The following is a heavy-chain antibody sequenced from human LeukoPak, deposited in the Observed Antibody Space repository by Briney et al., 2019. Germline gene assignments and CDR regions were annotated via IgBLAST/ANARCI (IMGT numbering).Heavy chain of an antibody. CDR2: ISDSGGSP. J-gene: IGHJ4*02. D-gene: IGHD2-8*01. CDR3: ATYRRGYHDTNESYYFDY. Sequence: GGSLRLSCAASGFTFSSYAMSWVRQAPGKGLEWVSGISDSGGSPYYADSVKGRFTISRVNSKNTLYLQMNGLRAEDTAIYYCATYRRGYHDTNESYYFDYWGQGTLVTVSS. V-gene: IGHV3-23*01. CDR1: GFTFSSYA.